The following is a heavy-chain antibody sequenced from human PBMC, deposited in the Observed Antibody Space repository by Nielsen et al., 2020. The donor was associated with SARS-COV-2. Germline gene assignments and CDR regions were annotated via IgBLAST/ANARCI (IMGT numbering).Heavy chain of an antibody. D-gene: IGHD2-21*02. CDR3: AKDRTDCGGDCYSNYFDY. V-gene: IGHV3-23*01. J-gene: IGHJ4*02. CDR2: ISGPGSST. Sequence: GESLKISCVASGFTFDNSAMTWVRQAPGKGLEWVSSISGPGSSTYYADSVKGRFTISRDSSKNTLYLQMNSLRADDTALYFCAKDRTDCGGDCYSNYFDYWGQGTLVTVSS. CDR1: GFTFDNSA.